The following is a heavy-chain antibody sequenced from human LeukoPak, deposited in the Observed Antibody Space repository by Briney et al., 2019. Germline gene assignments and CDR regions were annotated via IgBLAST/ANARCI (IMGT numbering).Heavy chain of an antibody. CDR2: IYTSGST. CDR3: AREHFLIRPLDV. Sequence: SETLSLTCTVSGGSISSYYWSWIRQPAGKGLEWIWRIYTSGSTNHNPPRKSRVTMSVHTSNNQFSLNLSALSATDTAVYYCAREHFLIRPLDVWGKGTTVTVSS. D-gene: IGHD3-3*02. J-gene: IGHJ6*04. CDR1: GGSISSYY. V-gene: IGHV4-4*07.